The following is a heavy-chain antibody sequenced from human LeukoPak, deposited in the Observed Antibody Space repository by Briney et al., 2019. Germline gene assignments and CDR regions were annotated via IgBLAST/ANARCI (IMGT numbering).Heavy chain of an antibody. J-gene: IGHJ4*02. D-gene: IGHD6-13*01. CDR2: ISYSGST. V-gene: IGHV4-39*07. Sequence: SETLSLTCTVSGASITSSGYYWGWIRQPPGKGLEWIGSISYSGSTYYNPSLTSRVTISVDTSKNQFSLKLSSVTAADTAVYYCARVSYSSPPRGLDYWGQGTLVTVSS. CDR3: ARVSYSSPPRGLDY. CDR1: GASITSSGYY.